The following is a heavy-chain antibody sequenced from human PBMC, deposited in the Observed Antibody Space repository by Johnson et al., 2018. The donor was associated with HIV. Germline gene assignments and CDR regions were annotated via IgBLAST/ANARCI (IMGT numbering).Heavy chain of an antibody. Sequence: VQLVESGGGVVQPGGSLRLSCAASGFTFRSYGMHWVRQAPGAGLEYVSAISRDGVNTFYADSVKDRLTIYRDNSQNTLYLQMGSLRPEDMGIYYCAIPYFFDSGNYRWGQGTVVTVSS. J-gene: IGHJ3*01. CDR3: AIPYFFDSGNYR. CDR2: ISRDGVNT. CDR1: GFTFRSYG. V-gene: IGHV3-64*07. D-gene: IGHD4-23*01.